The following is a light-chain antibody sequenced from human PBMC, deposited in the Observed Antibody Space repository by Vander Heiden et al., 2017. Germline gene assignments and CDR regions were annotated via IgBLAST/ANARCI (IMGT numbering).Light chain of an antibody. CDR1: SSNIRNKF. V-gene: IGLV1-47*01. CDR3: ATWDDALSGRL. Sequence: QSTLTQPPSASGTPGQRVTISCSGSSSNIRNKFVYWDRHFPGMAPKLLIHRNNQRPSGVPDRFSGAKSGTSASLAISGLRSEDEADYYCATWDDALSGRLFGGGTKLTV. CDR2: RNN. J-gene: IGLJ2*01.